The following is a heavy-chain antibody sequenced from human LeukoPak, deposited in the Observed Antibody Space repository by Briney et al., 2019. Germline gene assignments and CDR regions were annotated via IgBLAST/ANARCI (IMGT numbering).Heavy chain of an antibody. J-gene: IGHJ4*02. CDR1: GFTFSSFA. CDR3: ARSRGAGPGAYFDY. V-gene: IGHV3-23*01. D-gene: IGHD6-19*01. CDR2: ISGSGAGT. Sequence: GGSLRLSCAASGFTFSSFAMSWVRQAPREGLEWVSTISGSGAGTYYADSVKGRFTISKDNAKNSLYLQMNSLRAEDTAVYYCARSRGAGPGAYFDYWGQGTLITVSS.